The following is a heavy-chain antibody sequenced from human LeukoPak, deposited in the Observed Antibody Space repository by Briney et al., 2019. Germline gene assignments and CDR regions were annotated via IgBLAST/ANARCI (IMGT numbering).Heavy chain of an antibody. Sequence: ASAKVSCKAPGYTFTGYYMHWVRQAPGQGLEWMGWINPHSGGTNYALKFQGRVTMTRDTSISTAYMDLSRLRFDDTAVYYCARTAAYYGEPEMTFDYWGQGTLVTVSS. V-gene: IGHV1-2*02. J-gene: IGHJ4*02. CDR1: GYTFTGYY. CDR3: ARTAAYYGEPEMTFDY. D-gene: IGHD4-17*01. CDR2: INPHSGGT.